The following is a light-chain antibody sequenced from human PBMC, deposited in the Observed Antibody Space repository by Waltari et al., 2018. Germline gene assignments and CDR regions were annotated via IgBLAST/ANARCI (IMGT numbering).Light chain of an antibody. CDR2: WPC. CDR1: QSVLNTANNRNR. CDR3: QQYYSTPPT. Sequence: DIVMTQSPDSLAVSLGERATIHCKSSQSVLNTANNRNRLARFQQKPGHPPKLLIYWPCTRESGVPDRFSGSGSGTDFTLTISSLQAEDVAVYYCQQYYSTPPTFGQGTKLEIK. V-gene: IGKV4-1*01. J-gene: IGKJ2*01.